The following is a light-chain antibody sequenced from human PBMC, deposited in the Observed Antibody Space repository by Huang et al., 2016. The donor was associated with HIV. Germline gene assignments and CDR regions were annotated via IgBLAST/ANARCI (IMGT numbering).Light chain of an antibody. CDR2: GAS. Sequence: EIVLTQSPGTLSLSPGERATRSCRASQSVSSSDLAWYQQKPGQAPRLLIYGASSRATGIPDRFSGSGSGTDFTLTISRLEPEDFAVYYCQQYGSSPATFGQGTKVEIK. V-gene: IGKV3-20*01. CDR3: QQYGSSPAT. J-gene: IGKJ1*01. CDR1: QSVSSSD.